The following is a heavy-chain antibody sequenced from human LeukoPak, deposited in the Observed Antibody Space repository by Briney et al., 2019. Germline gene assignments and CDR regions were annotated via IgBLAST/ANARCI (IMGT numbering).Heavy chain of an antibody. CDR2: INHSGST. CDR1: GGSFSGYY. D-gene: IGHD5-24*01. Sequence: SETLSLTCAVYGGSFSGYYWSWIRQLPGKGLEWIGEINHSGSTNYNPSLKSRVTISVDTSKNQFSLKLSSVTAADTAVYYCARLPALVEMDPYYFDYWGQGTLVTVSS. V-gene: IGHV4-34*01. J-gene: IGHJ4*02. CDR3: ARLPALVEMDPYYFDY.